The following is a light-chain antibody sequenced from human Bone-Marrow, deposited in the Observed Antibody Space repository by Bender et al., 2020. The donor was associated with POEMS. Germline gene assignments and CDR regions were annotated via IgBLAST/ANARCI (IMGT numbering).Light chain of an antibody. J-gene: IGLJ3*02. CDR1: SGDIGVYNF. Sequence: QSALTQPRSVSGSPGQSVTISCSGASGDIGVYNFVSWYQQHPGKAPKFIIYDVSKRPSGVPDRFSGSKSGDTASLTVSGLQAEDEADYYCCLYAGSFTWVCGGGTKLTVL. V-gene: IGLV2-11*01. CDR2: DVS. CDR3: CLYAGSFTWV.